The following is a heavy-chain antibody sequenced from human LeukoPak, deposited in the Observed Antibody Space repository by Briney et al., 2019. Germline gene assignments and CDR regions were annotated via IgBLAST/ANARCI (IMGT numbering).Heavy chain of an antibody. Sequence: GGSLRLSCAASGFTFSRYWMHWVRQAPGRGRLWVSRINSDGSRTYYADSVKGRFTTSRDNAKNALHPQMNSLTAEDTAVYYCVLDLFSSFAFDIWGQGTMVTVSS. J-gene: IGHJ3*02. D-gene: IGHD3/OR15-3a*01. CDR2: INSDGSRT. V-gene: IGHV3-74*01. CDR1: GFTFSRYW. CDR3: VLDLFSSFAFDI.